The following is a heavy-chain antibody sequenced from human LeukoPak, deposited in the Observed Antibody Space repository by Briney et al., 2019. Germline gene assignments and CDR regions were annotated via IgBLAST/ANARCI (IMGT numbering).Heavy chain of an antibody. Sequence: GGSLRLSCAASGFTFSTYGMHWVRQAPGKGLEWVSFIRYDGSDKYYADSVKGRFTISRDNSKNTLYLQMNSLRAEDTAVYYCARRWYFDLWGRGTLVTVSS. CDR1: GFTFSTYG. J-gene: IGHJ2*01. CDR2: IRYDGSDK. CDR3: ARRWYFDL. V-gene: IGHV3-30*02.